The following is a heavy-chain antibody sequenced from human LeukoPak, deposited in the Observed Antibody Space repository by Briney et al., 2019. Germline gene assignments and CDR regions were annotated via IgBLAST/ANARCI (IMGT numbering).Heavy chain of an antibody. D-gene: IGHD3-3*01. CDR2: ISSSGSTI. CDR3: AKGISIFGVPKDYLDY. J-gene: IGHJ4*02. V-gene: IGHV3-11*01. Sequence: GGSLRLSCAASGFTFSDYYMSWIRQAPGKGLEWVSYISSSGSTIYYADSVKGRFTISRDNAKNSLYLQMNSLRAEDTALYYCAKGISIFGVPKDYLDYWGQGTLVTVSS. CDR1: GFTFSDYY.